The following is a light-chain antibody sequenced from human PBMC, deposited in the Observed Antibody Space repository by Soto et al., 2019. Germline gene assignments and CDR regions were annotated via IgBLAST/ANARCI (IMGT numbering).Light chain of an antibody. CDR2: LGS. CDR1: QSLLHSNGYNY. J-gene: IGKJ1*01. V-gene: IGKV2-28*01. Sequence: DLVMTQSPLSLPVTPGEPASISCRSSQSLLHSNGYNYLDWYLQKPGQSPHLLIYLGSNRASGVPDRFSGSGSGTDFTLKISRVEAEDVGVYYCMQALQTPTFGQ. CDR3: MQALQTPT.